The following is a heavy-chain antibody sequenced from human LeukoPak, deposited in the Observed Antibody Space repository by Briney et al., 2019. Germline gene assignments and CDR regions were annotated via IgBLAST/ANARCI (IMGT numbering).Heavy chain of an antibody. Sequence: PSETLSLTCTVSGDSINSLDLWSWVRQPPGKGLEWIGEMCLSGTTHSNPSVKSRVTISIDKSKNQFFLNLSSVTAAGTAVHYCAGLVGRYSSGLYYYYFDYWGQGTLVTVSS. CDR3: AGLVGRYSSGLYYYYFDY. D-gene: IGHD3-22*01. CDR1: GDSINSLDL. J-gene: IGHJ4*02. V-gene: IGHV4-4*02. CDR2: MCLSGTT.